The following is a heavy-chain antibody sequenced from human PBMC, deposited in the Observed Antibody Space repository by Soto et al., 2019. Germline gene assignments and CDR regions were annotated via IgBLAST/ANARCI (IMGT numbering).Heavy chain of an antibody. J-gene: IGHJ4*02. CDR3: AKDQTEPIPHGGTFDY. CDR1: RIPLRSYG. V-gene: IGHV3-23*01. D-gene: IGHD3-16*01. CDR2: ISGSGGST. Sequence: GGALRLSCAAPRIPLRSYGVHWGRPAPGKGLEWVSGISGSGGSTYYADSVKGRFTISRDNSKNTLYLQMNSLRAEDTAVYYCAKDQTEPIPHGGTFDYWGQGTLVTVSS.